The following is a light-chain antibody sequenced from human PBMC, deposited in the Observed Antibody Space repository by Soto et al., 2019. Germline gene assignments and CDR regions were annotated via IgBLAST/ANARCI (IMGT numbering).Light chain of an antibody. V-gene: IGKV3-20*01. CDR1: QSVSSNY. CDR2: GAS. CDR3: QQYGSSSSWT. Sequence: EIVLTQSPGTLSLSPGERATLSCRASQSVSSNYLAWYQQKPGQAPRLLIYGASSRATGISDRFSGSGSGTDFTLTINRLEPEDFAVFYCQQYGSSSSWTFGQGTKVDIK. J-gene: IGKJ1*01.